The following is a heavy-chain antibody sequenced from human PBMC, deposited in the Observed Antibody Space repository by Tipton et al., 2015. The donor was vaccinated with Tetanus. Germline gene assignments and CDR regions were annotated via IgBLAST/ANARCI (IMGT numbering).Heavy chain of an antibody. J-gene: IGHJ4*02. Sequence: TLSLTCSLSGGSISNSEYYWAWIRQPPGKGLEWIGSVLDSGTSYYNPSLKSRVTISVDTSKNHFSLRLSSVTAAETAVYYCAEGRRFCSSNSCREYYFDSWGRGTLVTVSS. D-gene: IGHD2-2*01. CDR3: AEGRRFCSSNSCREYYFDS. CDR1: GGSISNSEYY. CDR2: VLDSGTS. V-gene: IGHV4-39*02.